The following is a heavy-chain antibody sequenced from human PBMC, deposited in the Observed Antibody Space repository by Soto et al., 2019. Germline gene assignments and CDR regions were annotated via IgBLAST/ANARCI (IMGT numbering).Heavy chain of an antibody. CDR1: GGSIRSYY. CDR3: VRDSYNFDD. V-gene: IGHV4-59*01. Sequence: KASETLSLTCTVSGGSIRSYYWSWIRRPPGKGLEWIGYIYYTGSTDYNPSLKSRVTMSVDTSKNQFSLKLRSVTAADTAVYYCVRDSYNFDDWGQGILVTVSS. CDR2: IYYTGST. J-gene: IGHJ4*02. D-gene: IGHD5-18*01.